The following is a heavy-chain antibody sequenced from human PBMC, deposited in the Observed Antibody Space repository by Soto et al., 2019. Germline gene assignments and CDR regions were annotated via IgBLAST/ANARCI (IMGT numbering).Heavy chain of an antibody. CDR1: ESIFGGYG. CDR3: ARDGIGSVAFWGYLDY. Sequence: GVSLGVSCAAPESIFGGYGMHWVRQAPGKGLEWVAIIRFDGSNINYADAVMGRFTISRDNSKNMLYLEMNSLRVEDTALYYCARDGIGSVAFWGYLDYWGPGTLVTVSS. J-gene: IGHJ4*01. CDR2: IRFDGSNI. V-gene: IGHV3-33*01. D-gene: IGHD3-16*01.